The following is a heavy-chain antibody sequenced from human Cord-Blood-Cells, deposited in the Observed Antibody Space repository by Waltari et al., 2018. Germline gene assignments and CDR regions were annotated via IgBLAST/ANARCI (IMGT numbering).Heavy chain of an antibody. CDR2: IGYDGSNK. V-gene: IGHV3-33*01. CDR1: GFTFSSYG. Sequence: QVQLVESGGGVVQPGRSLRLSCAASGFTFSSYGMHWVRQAPGKGLEGVAGIGYDGSNKYYADSVKGRFTISRDNSKNTLYLQRNSRGAEDTAVYYCARDVEDSSSWYNWFDPWGQGTLVTVSS. D-gene: IGHD6-13*01. J-gene: IGHJ5*02. CDR3: ARDVEDSSSWYNWFDP.